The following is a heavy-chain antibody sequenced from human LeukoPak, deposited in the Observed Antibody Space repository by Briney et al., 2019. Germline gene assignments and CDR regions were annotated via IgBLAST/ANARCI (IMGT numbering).Heavy chain of an antibody. CDR1: GFTFSSYA. Sequence: PGGSLRLSCAASGFTFSSYAMNWVRQAPGKGLEWVSAITGSGGRTYYADSVKGRFTISRDNSKNTLYLQMNSLRAEDTAVYYCATKGYSSSWYYNYFDYWGQGTLVTVSS. CDR2: ITGSGGRT. D-gene: IGHD6-13*01. CDR3: ATKGYSSSWYYNYFDY. V-gene: IGHV3-23*01. J-gene: IGHJ4*02.